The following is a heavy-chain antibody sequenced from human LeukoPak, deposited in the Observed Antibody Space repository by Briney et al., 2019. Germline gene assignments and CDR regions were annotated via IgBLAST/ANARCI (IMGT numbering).Heavy chain of an antibody. CDR3: ATSQPGYSSGFDY. J-gene: IGHJ4*02. CDR2: ISITSSYI. CDR1: GFTFSNYS. V-gene: IGHV3-21*01. D-gene: IGHD6-19*01. Sequence: GGSLRLSCAASGFTFSNYSMNWVRQAPGKGLEWVSSISITSSYIHYADSVKGRFTISRDNAKNSLYLQMNSLRADDTAVYYCATSQPGYSSGFDYWGQGTLVTVSS.